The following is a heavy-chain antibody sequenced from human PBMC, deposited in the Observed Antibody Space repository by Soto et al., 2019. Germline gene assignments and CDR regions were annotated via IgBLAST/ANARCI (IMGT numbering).Heavy chain of an antibody. J-gene: IGHJ4*02. CDR2: IIPIFGTA. D-gene: IGHD5-12*01. CDR1: GGTFSSYA. V-gene: IGHV1-69*05. CDR3: GRGYDFDY. Sequence: GASVKVSCKASGGTFSSYAISWVRQAPGQGLEWMGGIIPIFGTANYAQKFQGRVTMTTDTSTSTAYMELRSLRSDDTAVYYCGRGYDFDYWGQGTLVTVSS.